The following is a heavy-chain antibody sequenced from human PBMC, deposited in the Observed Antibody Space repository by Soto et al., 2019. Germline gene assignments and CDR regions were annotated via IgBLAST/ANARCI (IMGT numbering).Heavy chain of an antibody. CDR3: ARAFRFEAFDI. V-gene: IGHV4-30-2*01. CDR1: GGSISSGGYS. CDR2: IYHSGST. J-gene: IGHJ3*02. Sequence: SETLSLTCAVSGGSISSGGYSWSWIRQPPGKGLEWIGYIYHSGSTYYNPSLKSRVTISVDRSKNQFSLKLSSVTAADTAVYYCARAFRFEAFDIWGQGTMVIVSS. D-gene: IGHD3-10*01.